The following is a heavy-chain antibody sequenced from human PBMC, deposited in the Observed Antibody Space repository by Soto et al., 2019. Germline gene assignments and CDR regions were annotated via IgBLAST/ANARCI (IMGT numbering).Heavy chain of an antibody. J-gene: IGHJ4*02. Sequence: VGSLRLSCAASGFTVSTNYMSWVHQAPGKGLEWVSVIYSGGSTYYADSVKGRFTISRDNSKNTLYLQMNSLRAEDTAVYYCATEGIAARLVYWGQGTLVTVSS. CDR1: GFTVSTNY. V-gene: IGHV3-53*01. CDR3: ATEGIAARLVY. CDR2: IYSGGST. D-gene: IGHD6-6*01.